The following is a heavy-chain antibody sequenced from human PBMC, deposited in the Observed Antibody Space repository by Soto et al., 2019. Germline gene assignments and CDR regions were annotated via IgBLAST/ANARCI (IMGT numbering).Heavy chain of an antibody. J-gene: IGHJ6*03. V-gene: IGHV4-59*08. D-gene: IGHD2-15*01. Sequence: SETLSLTCTVSGGSISSYYWSWIRQPPGKGLEWIGYIYYSGSTNYNPSLKSRVTISVDTSKNQFSLKLSSVTAADTAVYYCARLLPHYYYYMDVWGKGTTVTVSS. CDR3: ARLLPHYYYYMDV. CDR1: GGSISSYY. CDR2: IYYSGST.